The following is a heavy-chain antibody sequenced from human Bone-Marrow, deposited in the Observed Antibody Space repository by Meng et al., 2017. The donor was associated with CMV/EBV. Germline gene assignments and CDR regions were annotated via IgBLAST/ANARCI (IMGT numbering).Heavy chain of an antibody. J-gene: IGHJ5*01. CDR3: ARDGGWWQPLFWFDP. CDR1: GFTFSDFY. D-gene: IGHD4-23*01. CDR2: ISNDGTAV. Sequence: GESLKISCAASGFTFSDFYMTWIRQAPGKGLEWISYISNDGTAVYYAVSVRGRFTISRDNANNSVSLQMNSLRAEDTAVYYCARDGGWWQPLFWFDPWGRGTLVPVSS. V-gene: IGHV3-11*04.